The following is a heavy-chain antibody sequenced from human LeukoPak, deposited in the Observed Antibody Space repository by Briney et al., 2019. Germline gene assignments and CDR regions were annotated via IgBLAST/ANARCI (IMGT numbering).Heavy chain of an antibody. V-gene: IGHV4-59*08. CDR2: IDHKGNT. CDR1: GGSISSNY. D-gene: IGHD1-26*01. J-gene: IGHJ4*02. CDR3: ARHGTLDY. Sequence: SETLSLTCAVSGGSISSNYWSWIRQPPGKGLEWIGYIDHKGNTNYNPSLKSRVTMSVDTSKNQFSLKLNSVTAADTAVYYCARHGTLDYWGQGTLVTVSS.